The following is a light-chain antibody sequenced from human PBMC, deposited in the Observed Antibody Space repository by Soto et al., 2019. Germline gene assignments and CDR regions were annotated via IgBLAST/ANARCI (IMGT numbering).Light chain of an antibody. V-gene: IGLV3-21*02. J-gene: IGLJ1*01. CDR3: QVWDSSGDHPSWV. CDR2: DDS. Sequence: SSELTQPPSVSVAPGQTARIACGGNNIGSKNVQWYQQKPGQAPVLVVYDDSDRPSGIPERFSGSNSVNTATLTISRVEAGDEADYYCQVWDSSGDHPSWVFGTGTKVTVL. CDR1: NIGSKN.